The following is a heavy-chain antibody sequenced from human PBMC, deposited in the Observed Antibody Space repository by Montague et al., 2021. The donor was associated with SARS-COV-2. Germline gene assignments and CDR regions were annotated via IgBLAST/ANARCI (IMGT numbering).Heavy chain of an antibody. CDR3: AHRSPIAVAGPYFDY. Sequence: PALVKPTQTLTLTCTFSGFSLSTSGVGVGWIRQPPGKALEWLALIYWDDDKRYSPSLKSRLTITKDTSKNQVVLTMTNMDPVDTATYCCAHRSPIAVAGPYFDYWGQGTLVTVSP. V-gene: IGHV2-5*02. J-gene: IGHJ4*02. D-gene: IGHD6-19*01. CDR2: IYWDDDK. CDR1: GFSLSTSGVG.